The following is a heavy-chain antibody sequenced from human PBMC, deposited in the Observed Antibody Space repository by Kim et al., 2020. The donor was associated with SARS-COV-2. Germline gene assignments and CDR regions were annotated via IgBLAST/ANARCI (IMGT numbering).Heavy chain of an antibody. J-gene: IGHJ5*02. CDR1: GGSISSSSYY. D-gene: IGHD6-19*01. V-gene: IGHV4-39*01. CDR2: IYYRGST. CDR3: ARQKRQWRVQLGWFDP. Sequence: SETLSLTCTVSGGSISSSSYYWGWIRQPPGKGLEWIGSIYYRGSTYYNPSLKSRVTLSVDTSKNQFSLKLSSVTAADTAVYYCARQKRQWRVQLGWFDPWGQGTLVTVST.